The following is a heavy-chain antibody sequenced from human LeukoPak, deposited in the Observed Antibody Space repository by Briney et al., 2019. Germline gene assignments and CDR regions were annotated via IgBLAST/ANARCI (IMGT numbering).Heavy chain of an antibody. J-gene: IGHJ3*02. CDR2: IYTSGST. V-gene: IGHV4-61*02. D-gene: IGHD3-16*02. Sequence: SETLSLTCTVSGGSISSGSYYWSWIRQPAGKGLEWIGRIYTSGSTNYNPSLKSPVTISVATSKNQFSLKLSSVTAADTAVYYCAAPSILTFGGLIVSAFDIWGQGTMVTVSS. CDR1: GGSISSGSYY. CDR3: AAPSILTFGGLIVSAFDI.